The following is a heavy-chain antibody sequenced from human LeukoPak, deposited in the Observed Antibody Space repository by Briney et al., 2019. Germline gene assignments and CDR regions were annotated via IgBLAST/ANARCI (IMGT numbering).Heavy chain of an antibody. CDR2: ISYDGSNK. D-gene: IGHD3-22*01. V-gene: IGHV3-30*04. J-gene: IGHJ4*02. CDR1: GFTFSSYA. Sequence: GGSLRLSCAASGFTFSSYAMHWVRQAPGKGLEWVAVISYDGSNKYYADSVKGRFTISRDNSKNTLYLQMNSLRAEDTAVYYCASGRGDYYDSSGYYSYWGQGTLVTVSS. CDR3: ASGRGDYYDSSGYYSY.